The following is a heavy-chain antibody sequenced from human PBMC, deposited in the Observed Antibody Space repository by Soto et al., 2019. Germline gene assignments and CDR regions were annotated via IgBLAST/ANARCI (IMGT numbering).Heavy chain of an antibody. Sequence: QVQLQQSGPGLVRPSQTLSLTCAISGDSVSSNLGAWNWIRQSPSRGLEWLGRTYYRSKWYNDYAESVRSRITISPDPSKNQFSLHLNSVTPDDTAVYYCARDDGPRTTRRFDSWGQGSLVTVSS. CDR1: GDSVSSNLGA. V-gene: IGHV6-1*01. CDR2: TYYRSKWYN. CDR3: ARDDGPRTTRRFDS. J-gene: IGHJ5*01. D-gene: IGHD1-1*01.